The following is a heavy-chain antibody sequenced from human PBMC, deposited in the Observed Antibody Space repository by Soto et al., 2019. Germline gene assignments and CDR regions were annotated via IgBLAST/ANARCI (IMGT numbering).Heavy chain of an antibody. Sequence: PGGSLRLSCVVSGFSFSSVWMTWVRQAPGKGLECVANINYDGSEEYYVDSVKGRFTISRDNAKNSLYLQMNSLRDEDSAVYYCVTDLNWQGHWGQGTLVTVSS. CDR1: GFSFSSVW. CDR2: INYDGSEE. V-gene: IGHV3-7*01. J-gene: IGHJ4*02. CDR3: VTDLNWQGH.